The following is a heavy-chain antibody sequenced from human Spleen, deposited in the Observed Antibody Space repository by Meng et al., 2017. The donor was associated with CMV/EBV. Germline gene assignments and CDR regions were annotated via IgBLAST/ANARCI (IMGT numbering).Heavy chain of an antibody. Sequence: SVKVSCKASGGTFTSYGVSWVRQAPGQRLEWMGGITPISGTANYAQKFQGRVMITMDESTTTAYMELRSLRSEDTAVYYCAVLTGLSVDCWGQGTLVTVSS. J-gene: IGHJ4*02. CDR3: AVLTGLSVDC. CDR2: ITPISGTA. V-gene: IGHV1-69*05. CDR1: GGTFTSYG.